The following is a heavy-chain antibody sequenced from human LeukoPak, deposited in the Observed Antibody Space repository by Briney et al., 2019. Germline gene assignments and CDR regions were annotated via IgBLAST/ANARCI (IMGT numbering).Heavy chain of an antibody. V-gene: IGHV1-69*08. CDR3: ARDWKVVTPGWFDP. Sequence: RASVKVSCKASGGTFNSHSISWLRQAPGQGLEWIGRIIPIIGTTKFAQRFQGRLTVTADKSTSTVSMEVSRLTIEDTAVYFCARDWKVVTPGWFDPWGQGTLVTVSS. CDR1: GGTFNSHS. CDR2: IIPIIGTT. D-gene: IGHD2-21*02. J-gene: IGHJ5*02.